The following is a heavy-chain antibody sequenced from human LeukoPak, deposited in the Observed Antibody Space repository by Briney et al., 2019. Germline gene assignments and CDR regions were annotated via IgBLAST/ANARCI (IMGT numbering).Heavy chain of an antibody. J-gene: IGHJ3*02. CDR2: ISSSGSTI. V-gene: IGHV3-48*03. CDR1: GFTFSSYE. D-gene: IGHD3-10*01. Sequence: PGGSLRLSCAASGFTFSSYEMNWVRQAPGKGLEWVSYISSSGSTIYYADSVKGRFTISRDNAKNSLYLQMNSLRAEDTAVYYCARDSGSDAFDIWGQGTMVTVSS. CDR3: ARDSGSDAFDI.